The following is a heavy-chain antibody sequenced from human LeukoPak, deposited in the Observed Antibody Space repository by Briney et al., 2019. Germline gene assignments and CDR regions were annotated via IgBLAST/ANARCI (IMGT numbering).Heavy chain of an antibody. CDR1: GYSFTSYA. J-gene: IGHJ4*02. D-gene: IGHD5-18*01. Sequence: ASVKVSCKTSGYSFTSYALNWVRQAPGQGLEWMGWINTNTGNPTYAQGFTGRYVFSFDTSVNTAYLQISGLKADDTAVYYCGRDPKLGIRGYTYGYIDYWGQGTLVTVSS. CDR3: GRDPKLGIRGYTYGYIDY. CDR2: INTNTGNP. V-gene: IGHV7-4-1*02.